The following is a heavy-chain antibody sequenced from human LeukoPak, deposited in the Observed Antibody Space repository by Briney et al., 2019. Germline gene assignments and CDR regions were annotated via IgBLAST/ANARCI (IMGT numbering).Heavy chain of an antibody. J-gene: IGHJ6*03. CDR1: GYSFTSYW. V-gene: IGHV5-51*01. CDR3: ARIEYSSSSLYYYYYMDV. CDR2: IYPGDSDT. Sequence: GESLKISCKGSGYSFTSYWIGWVRQMPGKGLEWMGIIYPGDSDTRYSPSFQGQVAISADKSISTAYLQWSSLKASDTAMYYCARIEYSSSSLYYYYYMDVWGKGTTATVSS. D-gene: IGHD6-6*01.